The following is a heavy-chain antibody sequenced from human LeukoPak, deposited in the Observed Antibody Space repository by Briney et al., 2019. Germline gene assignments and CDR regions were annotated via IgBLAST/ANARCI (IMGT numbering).Heavy chain of an antibody. CDR3: ARDLRTLGETDY. CDR2: INPYTGAT. D-gene: IGHD3-16*01. J-gene: IGHJ4*02. CDR1: GYTFTDYY. Sequence: ASVKVSCKASGYTFTDYYMHWVRQAPGQGLEWVGWINPYTGATHYAQEFQGRVTMTRDTSISTAFMELSRLKSDDTAVYYCARDLRTLGETDYWGQGTLVTVSS. V-gene: IGHV1-2*02.